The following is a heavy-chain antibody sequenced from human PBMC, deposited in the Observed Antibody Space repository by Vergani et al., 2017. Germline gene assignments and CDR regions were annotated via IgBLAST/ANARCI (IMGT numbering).Heavy chain of an antibody. CDR3: ARISGGSAPYLHY. Sequence: EVQLVASGGGLVQRGGSLRLSCEASGFTFNSYGMHWVRQAPGKGLDWVASIKRDGTETFYVDSVKGRFTISRDNAKTTLYLQMNSLRDEDRGVYYCARISGGSAPYLHYWGQGTLVTVAS. V-gene: IGHV3-7*01. CDR2: IKRDGTET. J-gene: IGHJ1*01. D-gene: IGHD2-15*01. CDR1: GFTFNSYG.